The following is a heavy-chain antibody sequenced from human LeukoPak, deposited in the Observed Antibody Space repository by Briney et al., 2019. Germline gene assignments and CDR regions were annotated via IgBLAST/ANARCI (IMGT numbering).Heavy chain of an antibody. CDR3: AGGVYYDFWSGYPPPYYFDY. V-gene: IGHV4-39*01. CDR2: IYYSGST. Sequence: PSETLSLTCTVSGGSISSSSYYWGWIRQPPGKGLEWIGSIYYSGSTYYNPSLKSRVTISVDTSKNQFSLKLSSVTAADTAVYYCAGGVYYDFWSGYPPPYYFDYWGQGTLVTVSS. CDR1: GGSISSSSYY. D-gene: IGHD3-3*01. J-gene: IGHJ4*02.